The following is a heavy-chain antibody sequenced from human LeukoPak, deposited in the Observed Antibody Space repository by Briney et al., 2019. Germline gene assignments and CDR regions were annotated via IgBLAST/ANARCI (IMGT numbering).Heavy chain of an antibody. V-gene: IGHV1-24*01. J-gene: IGHJ3*02. D-gene: IGHD3-3*01. CDR2: FDREDGGT. Sequence: ASVKVSCKLSGYSGIELDMHWVRQAPGKGLEWMGGFDREDGGTIYARKFQGRVTMTEDTSTDTAYVQLSSLTSEDTAVYYCATHTISGVVTYAFQMWGRGTLVTVSS. CDR1: GYSGIELD. CDR3: ATHTISGVVTYAFQM.